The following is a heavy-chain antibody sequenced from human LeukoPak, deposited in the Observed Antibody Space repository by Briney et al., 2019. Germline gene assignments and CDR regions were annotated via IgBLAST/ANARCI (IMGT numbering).Heavy chain of an antibody. CDR3: ARLRTGSSGFWWFDP. J-gene: IGHJ5*02. V-gene: IGHV3-7*01. CDR2: INGVGSEP. D-gene: IGHD3-22*01. Sequence: GGSLRLSCAAAGFTFSNYWMGWVRQAPGRGLVWVANINGVGSEPYYGDSLEGRFTIPRDNAKNSLYLQMNSLRAEDTAMYYCARLRTGSSGFWWFDPWGQGTLVTVSS. CDR1: GFTFSNYW.